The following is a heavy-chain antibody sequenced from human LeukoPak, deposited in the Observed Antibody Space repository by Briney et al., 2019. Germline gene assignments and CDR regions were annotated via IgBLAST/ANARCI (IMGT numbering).Heavy chain of an antibody. CDR1: GYSFTSYW. D-gene: IGHD3-10*01. CDR3: ARGMVRGVPRDAFDI. J-gene: IGHJ3*02. V-gene: IGHV5-51*01. Sequence: GESLKISCKGSGYSFTSYWIGWVRQMPGKGLEWMGIIYPGDSDTRYSPSFQGQVTISADKSISTAYLQWSSLKASDTAMYYCARGMVRGVPRDAFDIWGQGTMVTVSS. CDR2: IYPGDSDT.